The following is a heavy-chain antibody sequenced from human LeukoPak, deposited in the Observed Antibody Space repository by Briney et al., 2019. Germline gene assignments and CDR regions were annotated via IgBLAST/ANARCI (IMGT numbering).Heavy chain of an antibody. D-gene: IGHD2-8*01. CDR3: ARDRGYCTNGVCYELSPPTHFDY. CDR1: GGSFSGYY. V-gene: IGHV4-34*01. Sequence: SETLSLTCAVYGGSFSGYYWSWIRQPPGKGLEWIGEINHSGSTNYNPSLKSRATISVDTSKNQFSLKLSSVTAADAAVYYCARDRGYCTNGVCYELSPPTHFDYWGQGTLVTVSS. CDR2: INHSGST. J-gene: IGHJ4*02.